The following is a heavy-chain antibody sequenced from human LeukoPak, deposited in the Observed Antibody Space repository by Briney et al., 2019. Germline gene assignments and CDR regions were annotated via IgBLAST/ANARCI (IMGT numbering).Heavy chain of an antibody. CDR1: GLTFNSYA. Sequence: GGSLRLSCAASGLTFNSYAMHWVRQAPGKGLEWVAVISYDGSNKYYADSVKGRFTISRDNSKNTLYLQMNSLRAEDTAVYYCARGSTVGATPFDYWGQATLVTVSS. D-gene: IGHD1-26*01. V-gene: IGHV3-30-3*01. J-gene: IGHJ4*02. CDR2: ISYDGSNK. CDR3: ARGSTVGATPFDY.